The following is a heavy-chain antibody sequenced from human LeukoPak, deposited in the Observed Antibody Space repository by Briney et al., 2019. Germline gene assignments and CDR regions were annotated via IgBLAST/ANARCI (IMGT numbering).Heavy chain of an antibody. Sequence: GGSLRLSCAASGFTFRSYSMNWVRQAPGKGLEGVSYISSSSSTIYYADSVKGRFTISRDNAKNSLYLQMNSLRAEDTAVYYCARASIVVVPAASRGDYWGQGTLVTVSS. CDR3: ARASIVVVPAASRGDY. J-gene: IGHJ4*02. CDR2: ISSSSSTI. D-gene: IGHD2-2*01. CDR1: GFTFRSYS. V-gene: IGHV3-48*01.